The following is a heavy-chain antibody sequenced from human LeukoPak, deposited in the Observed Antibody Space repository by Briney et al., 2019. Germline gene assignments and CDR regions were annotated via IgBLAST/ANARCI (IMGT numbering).Heavy chain of an antibody. CDR3: AREGVGGYTEAFDY. V-gene: IGHV3-21*01. J-gene: IGHJ4*02. CDR1: GLTFSTNS. CDR2: IDSSSRSI. D-gene: IGHD5-12*01. Sequence: GGSLRFSCAASGLTFSTNSMTWVRQAPGKGWEWVSAIDSSSRSIYYADSVKGRFTVSRDDAKNSLYLQMNSLRAEDTAVYYCAREGVGGYTEAFDYWGQGTLVTVSS.